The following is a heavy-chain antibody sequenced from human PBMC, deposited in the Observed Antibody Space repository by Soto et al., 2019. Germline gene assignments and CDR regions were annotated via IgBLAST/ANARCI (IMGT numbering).Heavy chain of an antibody. CDR2: IYHSGST. CDR3: ARDLWFGDLRGAYYYGMDV. V-gene: IGHV4-59*12. D-gene: IGHD3-10*01. J-gene: IGHJ6*02. Sequence: SETLSLTCTVSGDSISSYYWSWIRQPPGKGLEWIGNIYHSGSTNYSPSLKSRVTISVDTSKNQFSLKLTSVTAADTAVYSCARDLWFGDLRGAYYYGMDVWGQGTTVTVSS. CDR1: GDSISSYY.